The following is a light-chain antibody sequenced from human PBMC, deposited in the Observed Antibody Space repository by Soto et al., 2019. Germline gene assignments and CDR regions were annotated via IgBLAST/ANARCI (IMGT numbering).Light chain of an antibody. J-gene: IGKJ3*01. CDR3: QQLNGYPHT. V-gene: IGKV1-9*01. CDR2: AAS. CDR1: QGIAGY. Sequence: DIQLTQSPSFLSASVGDRVTITCRASQGIAGYLAWYQQKPGKAPKLLIYAASTLQSGVPSRFSGSGAGTEFTLTISSLQPEDFATYHCQQLNGYPHTFGPGTKVDIK.